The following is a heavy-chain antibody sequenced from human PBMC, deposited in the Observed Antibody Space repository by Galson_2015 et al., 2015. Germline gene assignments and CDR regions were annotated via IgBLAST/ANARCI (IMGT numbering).Heavy chain of an antibody. CDR1: GFTFSSYA. CDR2: ISGSGGST. CDR3: ANSEDSSGFDY. J-gene: IGHJ4*02. D-gene: IGHD6-19*01. Sequence: SLRLSCAASGFTFSSYAMSWVRQAPGKGLEWVSTISGSGGSTYYADSVKGRFTISRDNSKNTLYLQMNSLRAEDTAVYYCANSEDSSGFDYWGQGTLVTVSS. V-gene: IGHV3-23*01.